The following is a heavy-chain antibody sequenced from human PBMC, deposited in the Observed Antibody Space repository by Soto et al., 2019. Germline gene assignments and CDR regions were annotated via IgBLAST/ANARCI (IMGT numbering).Heavy chain of an antibody. Sequence: SVKVSCKASGGSFSSYAISWVRQAPGQGLEWMGGIIPIFGTANYAQKFQGRVTITADESTSTAYMELSSLRSEDTAVYYCARDRVVTMVRGAPGYYFDYWGQGTLVTVSS. J-gene: IGHJ4*02. CDR2: IIPIFGTA. CDR1: GGSFSSYA. D-gene: IGHD3-10*01. CDR3: ARDRVVTMVRGAPGYYFDY. V-gene: IGHV1-69*13.